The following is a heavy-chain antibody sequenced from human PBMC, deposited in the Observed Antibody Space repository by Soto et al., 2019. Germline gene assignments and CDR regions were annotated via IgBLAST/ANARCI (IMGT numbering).Heavy chain of an antibody. D-gene: IGHD6-13*01. V-gene: IGHV6-1*01. CDR1: GDSVSSNSAA. CDR2: TYYRSKWYN. CDR3: ARFMAAGTFYYYGMDV. Sequence: SLTCAISGDSVSSNSAAWNWIRQSPSRGLEWLGRTYYRSKWYNDYAVSVKSRITINPDTSKNQFSLQLNSVTPEDTAVYYCARFMAAGTFYYYGMDVWGQGTTVTVYS. J-gene: IGHJ6*02.